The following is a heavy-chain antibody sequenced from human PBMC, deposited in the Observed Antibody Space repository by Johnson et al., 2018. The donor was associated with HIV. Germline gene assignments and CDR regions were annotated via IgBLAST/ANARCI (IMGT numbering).Heavy chain of an antibody. CDR2: IYSGGST. CDR3: ARVEWELELLGAFDI. V-gene: IGHV3-66*01. CDR1: GFTFSTYA. Sequence: VQLVESGGGVVQPGGSLRLSCAASGFTFSTYAIHWVRQAPGKGLEWGSVIYSGGSTYYADSVKGRFTISRDNSKNKLDLQMNSLRAEDMAVYYCARVEWELELLGAFDIWGQGTMVTVSS. D-gene: IGHD1-7*01. J-gene: IGHJ3*02.